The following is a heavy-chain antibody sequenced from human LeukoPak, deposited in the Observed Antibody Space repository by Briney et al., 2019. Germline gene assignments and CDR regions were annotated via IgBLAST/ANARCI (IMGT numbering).Heavy chain of an antibody. CDR1: GGSISSSTYY. Sequence: SETLSLTCTVSGGSISSSTYYWAWVRQPPGKGLEWIASIYYSGTTYYNPSLKSRVTTSVDTSKNRFSLKLTSVTAADTAVYYCARELHSGSYYFDYWGQGTLVTVSS. D-gene: IGHD1-26*01. V-gene: IGHV4-39*07. CDR2: IYYSGTT. CDR3: ARELHSGSYYFDY. J-gene: IGHJ4*02.